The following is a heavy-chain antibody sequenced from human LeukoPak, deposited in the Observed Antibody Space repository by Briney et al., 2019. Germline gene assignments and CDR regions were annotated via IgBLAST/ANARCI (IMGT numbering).Heavy chain of an antibody. CDR2: ISGSGSNT. Sequence: PGGSLRLSCAVSGFTFSGYAMSWVRQAPGKGLEWVSSISGSGSNTYHTDPVKGRCTISRDNSKNTLYLEMNSLRVEDTAIYYCAKHGSPGPIFYNGMDVWGLGTTVTVSS. V-gene: IGHV3-23*01. CDR1: GFTFSGYA. J-gene: IGHJ6*02. D-gene: IGHD3-3*02. CDR3: AKHGSPGPIFYNGMDV.